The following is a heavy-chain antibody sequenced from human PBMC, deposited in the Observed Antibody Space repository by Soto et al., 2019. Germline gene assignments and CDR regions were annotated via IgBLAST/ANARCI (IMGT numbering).Heavy chain of an antibody. V-gene: IGHV1-3*01. J-gene: IGHJ2*01. Sequence: QVQFAQSGAEVKKPGASVKVSCKASGYNFIRYGIQWVRQAPGQGLEWMGWINPGNGNTQYSQKFQGRVTITRDTAATTTYMELSSLRSEDTATYFCAREYGSFLSSVDFWGRGTLVTVSS. CDR3: AREYGSFLSSVDF. CDR1: GYNFIRYG. CDR2: INPGNGNT. D-gene: IGHD3-10*01.